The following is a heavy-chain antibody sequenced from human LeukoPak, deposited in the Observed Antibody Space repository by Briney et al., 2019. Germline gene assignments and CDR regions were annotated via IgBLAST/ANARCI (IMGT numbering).Heavy chain of an antibody. J-gene: IGHJ5*02. CDR3: ARDRGELGDEGWFDP. CDR1: GYTFTGYY. V-gene: IGHV1-2*06. CDR2: INPNSGGT. D-gene: IGHD7-27*01. Sequence: ASVKVSCKASGYTFTGYYMHWVRQAPGQGLEWMGRINPNSGGTNYAQKFQGRATMTRDTSISTAYMELSRLRSDDTAVYYCARDRGELGDEGWFDPWGRGTLVTVSS.